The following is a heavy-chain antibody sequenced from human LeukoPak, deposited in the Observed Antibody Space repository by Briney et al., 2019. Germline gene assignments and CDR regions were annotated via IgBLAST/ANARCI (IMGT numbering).Heavy chain of an antibody. D-gene: IGHD1-7*01. CDR2: MSRSGNII. CDR3: ARGQENYGYTFDY. CDR1: GFTFSSYE. J-gene: IGHJ4*02. Sequence: GGSLRLSCAASGFTFSSYEMNWVRQAPGKGLESVSYMSRSGNIIYYADSVKGRFTISRDNAKNSLFLQMNSLRAEDTAVYYCARGQENYGYTFDYWGQGTLVTVSS. V-gene: IGHV3-48*03.